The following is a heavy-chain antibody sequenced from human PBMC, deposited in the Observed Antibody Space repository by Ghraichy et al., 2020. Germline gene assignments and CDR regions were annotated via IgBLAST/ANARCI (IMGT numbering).Heavy chain of an antibody. J-gene: IGHJ4*02. CDR2: INHSGST. D-gene: IGHD2-8*02. V-gene: IGHV4-34*01. CDR1: GGSFSGYY. Sequence: SQTLSLTCAVYGGSFSGYYWSWIRQPPGKGLEWIGEINHSGSTNYNPSLKSRVTIALDTSKNQFSLNLNSVTAADTARYYCAFDSGCTGGWCSTFDYWGQGSLVTVSS. CDR3: AFDSGCTGGWCSTFDY.